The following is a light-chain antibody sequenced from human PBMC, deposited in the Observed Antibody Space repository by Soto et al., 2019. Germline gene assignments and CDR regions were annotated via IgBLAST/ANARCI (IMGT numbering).Light chain of an antibody. J-gene: IGKJ1*01. CDR1: QSVSGN. CDR2: GAS. V-gene: IGKV3D-15*01. Sequence: EIVMTQSPATLSVTPGERATLSCRAIQSVSGNLAWYQQRPGQAPRLLIYGASTRATGIPARLSGSGSGTEFTLSISSLQFEDFAVYYCQQYNNWAPPFVQGNKVEIK. CDR3: QQYNNWAPP.